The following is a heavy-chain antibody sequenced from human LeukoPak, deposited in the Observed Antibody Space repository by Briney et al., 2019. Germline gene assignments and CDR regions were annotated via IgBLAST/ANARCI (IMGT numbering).Heavy chain of an antibody. CDR1: GFTFSSYG. J-gene: IGHJ4*02. D-gene: IGHD6-13*01. CDR2: IWYDGSNK. V-gene: IGHV3-33*06. CDR3: AKSSIAAAGTRAYFDY. Sequence: GGSLRLSCAASGFTFSSYGMHWVRQAPGKGPEWVAVIWYDGSNKYYADSVKGRFTISRDNSKNTLYLQMNSLRAEDTAVYYCAKSSIAAAGTRAYFDYWGQGTLVTVSS.